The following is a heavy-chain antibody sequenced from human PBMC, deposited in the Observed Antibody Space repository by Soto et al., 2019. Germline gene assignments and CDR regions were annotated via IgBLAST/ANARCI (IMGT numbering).Heavy chain of an antibody. D-gene: IGHD6-19*01. CDR1: GYTFTSYG. J-gene: IGHJ4*02. CDR3: ARDLSMFLGAVAGSPCAY. V-gene: IGHV1-18*01. CDR2: ISAYNGNT. Sequence: ASVKVSCKASGYTFTSYGISWVRQAPGQGLEWMGWISAYNGNTNYAQKLQGRVTMTTDTSTSTAYMELRSLRSDDTAVYYCARDLSMFLGAVAGSPCAYWGQGTLVTVCS.